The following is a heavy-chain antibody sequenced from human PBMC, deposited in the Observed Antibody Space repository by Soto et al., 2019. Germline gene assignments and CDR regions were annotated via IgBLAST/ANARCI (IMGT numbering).Heavy chain of an antibody. V-gene: IGHV3-23*01. D-gene: IGHD2-15*01. Sequence: GGSLRLSCAASGFTFSSYAMSWVRQAPGKGLEWVSAISGSGGSTYYADSVKGRFTISRDNSKNTLYLQMNSLRAEDTAVYYCAKTGSDCSGGSCYSINYYYYYMDVWGKGTTVTVSS. J-gene: IGHJ6*03. CDR2: ISGSGGST. CDR3: AKTGSDCSGGSCYSINYYYYYMDV. CDR1: GFTFSSYA.